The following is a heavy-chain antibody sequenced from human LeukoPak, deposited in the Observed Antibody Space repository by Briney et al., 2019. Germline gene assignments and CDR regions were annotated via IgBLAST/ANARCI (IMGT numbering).Heavy chain of an antibody. Sequence: SQTLSLTCAVSGGSISSGGYYWSWIRQPPGKGLEWIGYIYYSGSTNYNPSLKSRVTISVDTSKNQFSLKLSSVTAADTAVYYCARDGVLGTYYFDYWGQGTLVTVSS. D-gene: IGHD3-16*01. CDR3: ARDGVLGTYYFDY. V-gene: IGHV4-61*08. CDR1: GGSISSGGYY. CDR2: IYYSGST. J-gene: IGHJ4*02.